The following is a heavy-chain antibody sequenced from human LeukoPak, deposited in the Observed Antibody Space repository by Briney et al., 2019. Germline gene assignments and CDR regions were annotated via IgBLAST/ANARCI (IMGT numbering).Heavy chain of an antibody. CDR1: GGSISSYY. J-gene: IGHJ6*03. CDR3: TTEDYGDLRGYYYYMDV. CDR2: IKSKTDGGTT. D-gene: IGHD4-17*01. V-gene: IGHV3-15*01. Sequence: ETLSLTCTVSGGSISSYYWSWVRQAPGKGLEWVGRIKSKTDGGTTDYAAPVKGRFTISRDDSKNTLYLQMNSLKTEDTAVYYCTTEDYGDLRGYYYYMDVWGKGTTVTVSS.